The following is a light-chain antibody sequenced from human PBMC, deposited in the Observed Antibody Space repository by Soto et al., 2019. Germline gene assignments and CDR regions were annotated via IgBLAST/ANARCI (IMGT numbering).Light chain of an antibody. J-gene: IGKJ4*01. CDR1: QSVSGSY. Sequence: EGVWMEFPGTLYLSEGERATLSCRPSQSVSGSYLAWYQQKPGQAPRLLIYGASTRATGIPARFSVSGSGTDVTGPLSSLPSEDFALYSCPQSTIWPSSFGGGTKLEI. CDR2: GAS. V-gene: IGKV3-20*01. CDR3: PQSTIWPSS.